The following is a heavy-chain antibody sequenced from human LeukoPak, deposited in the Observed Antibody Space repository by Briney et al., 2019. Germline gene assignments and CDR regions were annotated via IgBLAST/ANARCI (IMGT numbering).Heavy chain of an antibody. J-gene: IGHJ5*02. CDR1: GGSISSYY. V-gene: IGHV4-59*12. Sequence: SETLSLTCTVSGGSISSYYWSWIRQPPGKGLEWIGYIYYSGSTNYNPSLKSRVTISVDTSKNQFSLKLSSVTAADTAVYYCARLRRWFDPWGQGTLVTVSS. CDR2: IYYSGST. CDR3: ARLRRWFDP.